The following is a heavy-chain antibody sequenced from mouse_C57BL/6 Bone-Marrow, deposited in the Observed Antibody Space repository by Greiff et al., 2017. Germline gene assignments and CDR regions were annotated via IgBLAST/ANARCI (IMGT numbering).Heavy chain of an antibody. CDR3: ATYSNYPAWFAY. Sequence: VQLVESGPGLVAPSQSLSITCTVSGFSLTSYAISWVRQPPGKGLEWLGVIWTGGGTNYNSAINSRLSISKDNSKSQVFLKMNSLQTDDTARYYCATYSNYPAWFAYWGQGTLVTVSA. D-gene: IGHD2-5*01. CDR2: IWTGGGT. V-gene: IGHV2-9-1*01. J-gene: IGHJ3*01. CDR1: GFSLTSYA.